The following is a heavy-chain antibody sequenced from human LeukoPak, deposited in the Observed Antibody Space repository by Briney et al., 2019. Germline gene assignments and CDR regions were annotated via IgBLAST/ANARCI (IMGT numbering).Heavy chain of an antibody. D-gene: IGHD2-2*01. J-gene: IGHJ6*03. CDR3: ARAQRKGYCSSTSCSQNPGYYYYYMDV. V-gene: IGHV1-8*03. CDR1: GYTFTSYD. Sequence: GASVKVSCKASGYTFTSYDINWVRQATGQGLEWMGRMNPNSGNTGYAQKFQGRVTITRNTSISTAYMELSSLRSEDTAVYYCARAQRKGYCSSTSCSQNPGYYYYYMDVWGKGTTVTVSS. CDR2: MNPNSGNT.